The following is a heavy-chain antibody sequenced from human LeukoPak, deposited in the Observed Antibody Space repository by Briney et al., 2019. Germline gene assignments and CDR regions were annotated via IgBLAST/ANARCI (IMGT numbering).Heavy chain of an antibody. D-gene: IGHD6-13*01. CDR2: IYYSGST. V-gene: IGHV4-61*08. Sequence: PSETLSLTCAVSGGSISSGGYSWSWIRQPPGKGLEWIGYIYYSGSTNYNPSLKSRVTISVDTSKNQFSLKLSSVTAADTAVYYCAREKRYSSSWYGVRYYFDYWGQGTLVTVSS. CDR1: GGSISSGGYS. J-gene: IGHJ4*02. CDR3: AREKRYSSSWYGVRYYFDY.